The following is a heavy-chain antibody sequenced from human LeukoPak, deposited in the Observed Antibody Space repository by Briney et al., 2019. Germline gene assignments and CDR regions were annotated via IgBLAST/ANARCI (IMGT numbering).Heavy chain of an antibody. V-gene: IGHV4-59*01. CDR3: ASEDLAVAKFDY. CDR1: GTSISGYY. Sequence: SETLSLTCTVSGTSISGYYWSWIRQSPGKGLEWIGYIYSSGSTMYNPSLNSRVTMSVDTSKNQFSLKLSSVTAADTAVYYCASEDLAVAKFDYWGQGTLVTVSS. CDR2: IYSSGST. J-gene: IGHJ4*02. D-gene: IGHD6-19*01.